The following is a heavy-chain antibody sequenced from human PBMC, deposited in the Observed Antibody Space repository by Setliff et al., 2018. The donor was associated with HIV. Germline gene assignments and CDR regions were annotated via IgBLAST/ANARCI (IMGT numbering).Heavy chain of an antibody. D-gene: IGHD1-1*01. J-gene: IGHJ4*02. V-gene: IGHV4-59*01. Sequence: WETLSLTCTVSGGSISTYFWSWVRQTPGKGLEWIGYIYYTGITSYNPSFRSRLTISVDTSKDQFSRVLDSVTAADTAVYYCARNSQKGIQPLLLASWGPGTLVTVSS. CDR3: ARNSQKGIQPLLLAS. CDR2: IYYTGIT. CDR1: GGSISTYF.